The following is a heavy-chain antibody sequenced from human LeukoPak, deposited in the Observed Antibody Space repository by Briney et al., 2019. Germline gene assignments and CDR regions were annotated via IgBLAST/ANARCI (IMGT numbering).Heavy chain of an antibody. CDR2: IFYSGST. V-gene: IGHV4-59*08. CDR1: GGSLRSYY. J-gene: IGHJ4*02. Sequence: SETLSLTCTVSGGSLRSYYWSWIWQSPGKGLEWIGYIFYSGSTTSNPSLKSRVTMSVDTSKNQFSLMLTSVTAADTAVYYCARGPGLNYFDHWGQGILVTVSS. CDR3: ARGPGLNYFDH.